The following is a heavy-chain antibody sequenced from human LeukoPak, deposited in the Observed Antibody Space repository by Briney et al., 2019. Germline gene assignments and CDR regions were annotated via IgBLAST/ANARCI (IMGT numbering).Heavy chain of an antibody. J-gene: IGHJ4*02. CDR3: ATGALGN. Sequence: GGSLRLSCASSGFTFSNYEMNWVRQAPGKGLEWVSYISGSGSAIYYADSVKGRFTISRDNAKNSLYLQMNSLRAGDTAVYYCATGALGNWGQGTLVTVSS. D-gene: IGHD3-16*01. CDR2: ISGSGSAI. CDR1: GFTFSNYE. V-gene: IGHV3-48*03.